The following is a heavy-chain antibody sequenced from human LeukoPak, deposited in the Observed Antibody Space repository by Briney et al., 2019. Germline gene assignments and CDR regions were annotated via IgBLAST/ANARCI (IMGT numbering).Heavy chain of an antibody. V-gene: IGHV1-2*02. CDR3: ARGNHGERITKSNWFDP. D-gene: IGHD1-14*01. J-gene: IGHJ5*02. CDR2: INPNSGGT. CDR1: GYTFTGYY. Sequence: ASVKVSCKASGYTFTGYYMHWVRQAPGQGLEWMGWINPNSGGTNYAQKFQGRVTMTRDTSISTAYMELSRLRSDDTAVYYCARGNHGERITKSNWFDPWGQGTLVTVSS.